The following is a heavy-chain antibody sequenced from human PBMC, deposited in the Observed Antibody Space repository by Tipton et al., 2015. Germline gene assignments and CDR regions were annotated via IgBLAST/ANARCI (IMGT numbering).Heavy chain of an antibody. Sequence: SLRLSCAASGFTFSSSAMTWVRQASGKGLEWVSVMYSGGGTKYADSVKGRFTISRDNFKNTLDLQMNSLRVEDTAIYYCVRERNSGYEFDYWGQGTRVTVSS. CDR3: VRERNSGYEFDY. J-gene: IGHJ4*02. D-gene: IGHD5-12*01. CDR2: MYSGGGT. CDR1: GFTFSSSA. V-gene: IGHV3-23*03.